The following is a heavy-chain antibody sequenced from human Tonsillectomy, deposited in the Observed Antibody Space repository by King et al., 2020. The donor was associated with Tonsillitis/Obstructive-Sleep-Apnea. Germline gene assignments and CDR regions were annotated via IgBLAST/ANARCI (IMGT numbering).Heavy chain of an antibody. CDR2: ISYDGSNK. J-gene: IGHJ3*02. D-gene: IGHD6-13*01. Sequence: VQLVESGGGVVQPGRSLRLSCAASGFTLSSYAMHWVRQAPGKGLEWVAVISYDGSNKYYADSVKGRFTISRDNSKNTLYLQMNSRRAEDTAVYYCARDRHGSGSTWWNAFDIWGQGTMVTVSS. CDR3: ARDRHGSGSTWWNAFDI. V-gene: IGHV3-30*04. CDR1: GFTLSSYA.